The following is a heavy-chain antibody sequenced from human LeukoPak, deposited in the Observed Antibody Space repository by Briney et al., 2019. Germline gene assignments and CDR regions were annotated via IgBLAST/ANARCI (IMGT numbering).Heavy chain of an antibody. CDR1: GFTFSSYS. CDR2: ITSSSSHI. V-gene: IGHV3-21*01. J-gene: IGHJ3*01. D-gene: IGHD6-19*01. CDR3: ARDPSSGWYGYAFDV. Sequence: GGSLRLSCAASGFTFSSYSMNWVRLAPGKGLEWVSSITSSSSHIYYADSVKGRFTISRDNAKNSLYLQMNSLRAEDTAVYYCARDPSSGWYGYAFDVWGQGTMVTVSS.